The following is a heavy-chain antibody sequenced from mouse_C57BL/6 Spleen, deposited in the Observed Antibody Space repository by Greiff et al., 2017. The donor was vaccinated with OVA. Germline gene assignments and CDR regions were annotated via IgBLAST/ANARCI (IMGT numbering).Heavy chain of an antibody. Sequence: VQLQESGPGLVQPSQSLSITCTVSGFSLTSYGVHWVRQSPGKGLEWLGVIWRGGSTDYNAAFMSGLSITKDNSKSQVFFKMNSLQADDTAIYYCANYYGSSYSLAYWGQGTLVTVSA. J-gene: IGHJ3*01. V-gene: IGHV2-5*01. CDR1: GFSLTSYG. CDR3: ANYYGSSYSLAY. CDR2: IWRGGST. D-gene: IGHD1-1*01.